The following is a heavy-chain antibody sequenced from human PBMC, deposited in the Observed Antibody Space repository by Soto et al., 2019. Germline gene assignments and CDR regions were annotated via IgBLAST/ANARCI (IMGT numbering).Heavy chain of an antibody. J-gene: IGHJ6*02. Sequence: EVQLLESGGGFIHPGGSLRLSCAASGFSFSSFAMNWVRQAPGKGLEWVSIISGSADSTFYADSVKGRFTISRDNSKSTRYLQINSLRAEDTAVYYCAKPRGAMIYAISVYGMDVWGQGTTVTVSS. D-gene: IGHD2-8*01. CDR3: AKPRGAMIYAISVYGMDV. V-gene: IGHV3-23*01. CDR1: GFSFSSFA. CDR2: ISGSADST.